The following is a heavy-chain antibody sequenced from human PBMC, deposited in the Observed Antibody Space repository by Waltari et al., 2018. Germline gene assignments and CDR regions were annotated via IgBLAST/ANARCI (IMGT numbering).Heavy chain of an antibody. Sequence: QVQLVQSGPEVQKPGASLMVHCKASRSTFTDSSLHWVRQAPGQGLEWMGWINPNSGNTNFAQKFQGRLTMTGDTSITTAYMELNRLKSDDTAVYYCARVANYYDFDYWGQGTLVTVSS. CDR2: INPNSGNT. D-gene: IGHD3-10*01. CDR1: RSTFTDSS. CDR3: ARVANYYDFDY. V-gene: IGHV1-2*02. J-gene: IGHJ4*02.